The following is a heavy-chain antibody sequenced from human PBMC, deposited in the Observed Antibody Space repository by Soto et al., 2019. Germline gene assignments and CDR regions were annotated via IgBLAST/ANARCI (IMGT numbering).Heavy chain of an antibody. V-gene: IGHV1-69*13. Sequence: SVKVSCKASGGTFSSYATSWVRQAPGQGLEWTGGIIPIFGTANYAQKFQGRVTITADESTSTAYMELSSLRSEDTAVYYCARGGYCSSTSCYVWGDYYYYGMDVWGQGTTVTVSS. CDR2: IIPIFGTA. D-gene: IGHD2-2*03. CDR1: GGTFSSYA. CDR3: ARGGYCSSTSCYVWGDYYYYGMDV. J-gene: IGHJ6*02.